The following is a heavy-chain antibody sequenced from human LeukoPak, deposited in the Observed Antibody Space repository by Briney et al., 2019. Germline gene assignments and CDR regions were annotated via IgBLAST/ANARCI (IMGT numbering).Heavy chain of an antibody. Sequence: SQTLSLTCTVSGGSISSGDYYWSWIRQPPGKGLEWIGYIYDSGSTYYNPSLKSRVNISVDTSKNQFSLKLSSATAADTAVYYCAREAAGTTVTTSGFDPWGQGTLVTVSS. CDR2: IYDSGST. V-gene: IGHV4-30-4*01. D-gene: IGHD4-17*01. CDR1: GGSISSGDYY. J-gene: IGHJ5*02. CDR3: AREAAGTTVTTSGFDP.